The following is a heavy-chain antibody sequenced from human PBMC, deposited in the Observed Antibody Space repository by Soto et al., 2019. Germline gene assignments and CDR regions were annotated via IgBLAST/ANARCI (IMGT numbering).Heavy chain of an antibody. D-gene: IGHD6-13*01. CDR1: GGSISSYY. Sequence: QVQLQESGPGLVKPSETLSLTCTVSGGSISSYYWSWIRQPPGKGLEWIGYIYYSGSTNYNPSLKSRVNISVDTSKNQFSLKLSSVTAADTAVYYCARGAAAGPHGGMDVWGQGTTVTVSS. CDR3: ARGAAAGPHGGMDV. CDR2: IYYSGST. V-gene: IGHV4-59*01. J-gene: IGHJ6*02.